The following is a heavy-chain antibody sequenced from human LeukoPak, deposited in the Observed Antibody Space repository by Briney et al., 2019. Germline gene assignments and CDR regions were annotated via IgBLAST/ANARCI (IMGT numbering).Heavy chain of an antibody. J-gene: IGHJ4*02. Sequence: PSETLSLTCTVSGGSISSGDYYWSWIRQPPGKGLEWIGYIYYSGSTYYNPSLKSRVTISVDTSKNQFSLKLSSVTAADTAVYYCARLLLIDYYDSSARIRAPHYYFDYWGQGTLVTVSS. CDR1: GGSISSGDYY. D-gene: IGHD3-22*01. CDR2: IYYSGST. V-gene: IGHV4-30-4*01. CDR3: ARLLLIDYYDSSARIRAPHYYFDY.